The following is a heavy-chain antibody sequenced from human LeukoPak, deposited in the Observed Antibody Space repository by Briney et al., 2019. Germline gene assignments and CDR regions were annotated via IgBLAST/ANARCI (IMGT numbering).Heavy chain of an antibody. CDR1: GFTFGDYA. CDR2: INSNGDST. D-gene: IGHD3-22*01. Sequence: PGRSLSLSCTSSGFTFGDYAMSWVRQAPGKGLEYVSAINSNGDSTYYADSVKGRFTISRDNSRNTLYLQMSSLRAEDTAVYYCVKISTYYYDRWGQGTLVTVSS. J-gene: IGHJ4*02. V-gene: IGHV3-64D*06. CDR3: VKISTYYYDR.